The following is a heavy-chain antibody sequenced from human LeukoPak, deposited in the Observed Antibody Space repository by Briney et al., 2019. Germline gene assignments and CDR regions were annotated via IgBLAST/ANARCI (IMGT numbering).Heavy chain of an antibody. Sequence: PSETLSLTCAVYGGSFSGYYWSWIRQPPGKGLEWIGEINHSGSTNYNPSLKSRVTISVDTSKNQFSLKLSSVTAADTAVYYCARSCPVYGSGSLYYYYYYMDVWGKGTTVTISS. CDR3: ARSCPVYGSGSLYYYYYYMDV. J-gene: IGHJ6*03. CDR2: INHSGST. V-gene: IGHV4-34*01. CDR1: GGSFSGYY. D-gene: IGHD3-10*01.